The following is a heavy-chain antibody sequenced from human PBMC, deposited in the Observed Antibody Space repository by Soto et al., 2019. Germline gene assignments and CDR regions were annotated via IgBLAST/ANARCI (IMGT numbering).Heavy chain of an antibody. J-gene: IGHJ5*02. D-gene: IGHD1-1*01. Sequence: QVQLVQSGAEVKKPGSSVKVSCKASGGSFTSYAFSWVRQAPGQGLEWVGGIIPIFGTPKYAQKFQGRVTISAERSTSTAYLDLTGLTSEDTAVYFCARDPRPHFSNWDSDVWFDTWGQGTLVIVSS. CDR2: IIPIFGTP. CDR3: ARDPRPHFSNWDSDVWFDT. CDR1: GGSFTSYA. V-gene: IGHV1-69*06.